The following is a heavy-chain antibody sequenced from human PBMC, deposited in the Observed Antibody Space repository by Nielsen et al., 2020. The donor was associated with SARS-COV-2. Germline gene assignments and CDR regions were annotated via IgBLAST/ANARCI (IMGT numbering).Heavy chain of an antibody. CDR3: ARPRYYYGSGSYYYYYGMDV. V-gene: IGHV7-4-1*02. J-gene: IGHJ6*02. Sequence: ASVKVSCKASGYTFTSYAMDWVRQAPGQGLEWMGWINTNTGNPTYAQGFTGRFVFSLDTSVSTAYLQISSLKAEDTAVYYCARPRYYYGSGSYYYYYGMDVWGQGTTVTVSS. D-gene: IGHD3-10*01. CDR2: INTNTGNP. CDR1: GYTFTSYA.